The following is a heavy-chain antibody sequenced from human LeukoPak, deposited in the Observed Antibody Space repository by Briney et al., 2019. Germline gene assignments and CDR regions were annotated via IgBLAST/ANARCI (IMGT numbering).Heavy chain of an antibody. J-gene: IGHJ4*02. CDR1: GFTFSSYS. CDR3: ARGPVGYYDSSGYSDY. D-gene: IGHD3-22*01. CDR2: ISSSSSTI. V-gene: IGHV3-48*04. Sequence: GGSLRLSCAASGFTFSSYSMNWVRQAPGKGLEWVSYISSSSSTIYYADSVKGRFTISRDNAKNSLYLQMNSLRAEDTAVYYCARGPVGYYDSSGYSDYWGQGTLVTVSS.